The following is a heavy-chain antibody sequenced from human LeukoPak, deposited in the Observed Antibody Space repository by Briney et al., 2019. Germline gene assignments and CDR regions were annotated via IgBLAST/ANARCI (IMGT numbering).Heavy chain of an antibody. J-gene: IGHJ4*02. CDR2: ISSSSSYI. D-gene: IGHD4-11*01. V-gene: IGHV3-21*01. Sequence: GGSLRLSCAASGFTFSSYSMTWVRQAPGKGLEWVSSISSSSSYIYYADSVKGRFTISRDNAKNSLYLQMNSLRAEDTAVYYCARDYGLPDYFDYWGQGTLVTVSS. CDR1: GFTFSSYS. CDR3: ARDYGLPDYFDY.